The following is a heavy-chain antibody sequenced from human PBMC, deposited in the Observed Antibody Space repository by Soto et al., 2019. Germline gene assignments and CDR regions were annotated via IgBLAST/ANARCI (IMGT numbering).Heavy chain of an antibody. Sequence: ASVKISCKASGYTFTSYGISWVRQAPGQGLEWMGWISAYNGNTNYAQKLQGRVTMTTDTSTSTAYMELRSLRSDDTAVYYCASGPALYGSFDYWGQGTLVTVSS. CDR1: GYTFTSYG. D-gene: IGHD2-8*01. J-gene: IGHJ4*02. CDR3: ASGPALYGSFDY. V-gene: IGHV1-18*04. CDR2: ISAYNGNT.